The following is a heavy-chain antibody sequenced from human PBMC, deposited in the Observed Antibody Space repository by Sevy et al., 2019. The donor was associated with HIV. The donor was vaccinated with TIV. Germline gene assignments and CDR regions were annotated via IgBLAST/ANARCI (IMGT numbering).Heavy chain of an antibody. Sequence: GGSLRLSCAASGFTVSGNYMSWVRQAPGKGLEWVSGIFSGGNTHFADSVKGRFNLSSDNSKNTLSLQMNSLRAEETPVYYCARAVEDYSDSSAWDWYFDLWGRGTLVTVSS. V-gene: IGHV3-66*01. CDR1: GFTVSGNY. CDR2: IFSGGNT. D-gene: IGHD3-22*01. CDR3: ARAVEDYSDSSAWDWYFDL. J-gene: IGHJ2*01.